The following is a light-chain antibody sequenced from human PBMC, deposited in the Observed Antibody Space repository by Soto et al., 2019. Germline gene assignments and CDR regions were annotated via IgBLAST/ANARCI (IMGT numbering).Light chain of an antibody. V-gene: IGKV1-39*01. J-gene: IGKJ1*01. CDR3: QQSYSNLGRT. Sequence: DIQMTQSPSSLSASVGDRVTITCRASQSISSYLNWYQQKPGKAPKLLIYAASSLQSGVPSRFSGSGSGTDFTLTISSLQPEDFATYYCQQSYSNLGRTVGQGTKVDIK. CDR1: QSISSY. CDR2: AAS.